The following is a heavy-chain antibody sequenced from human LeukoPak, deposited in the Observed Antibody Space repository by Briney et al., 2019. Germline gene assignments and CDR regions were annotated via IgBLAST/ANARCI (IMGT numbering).Heavy chain of an antibody. J-gene: IGHJ6*03. D-gene: IGHD3-3*01. CDR3: ARATILAAYYYYYVDV. Sequence: ASVKVSCKASGYTFTNYGFNWVRQAPGQGLEWMGWISGYNGYTKYAQKLQGRVTMTTDTSTSTAYMELRSLRSDDTAAYYCARATILAAYYYYYVDVWGKGTTVTVSS. CDR2: ISGYNGYT. CDR1: GYTFTNYG. V-gene: IGHV1-18*01.